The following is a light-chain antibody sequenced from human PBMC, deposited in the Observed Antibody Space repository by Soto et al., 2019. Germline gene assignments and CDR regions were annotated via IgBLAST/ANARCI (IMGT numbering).Light chain of an antibody. CDR2: EIY. CDR3: SSYTISGLFV. Sequence: QSVLTQPASVSGSPGQSITISCTGTSSDVGGYNYVSWYQHHPGKAPKLMVYEIYNRPSGVSSRFSGSKSGNTASLTISGLQAEDEADYYCSSYTISGLFVFGTGTQLTVL. CDR1: SSDVGGYNY. J-gene: IGLJ1*01. V-gene: IGLV2-14*01.